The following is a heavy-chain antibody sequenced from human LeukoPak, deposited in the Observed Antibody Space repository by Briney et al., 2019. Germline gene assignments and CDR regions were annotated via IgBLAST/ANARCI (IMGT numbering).Heavy chain of an antibody. J-gene: IGHJ4*02. Sequence: GGSLRLSCAVSGITVSNYGMSWVRQAPGKGLEWVAGISGSGGGTNYADSVKGRFTISRDNFKDTLYLQMNSLRAEDTAVYFCAKRGVVIRVILVGFHKEAYYFDSWGQGALVTVSS. CDR2: ISGSGGGT. CDR3: AKRGVVIRVILVGFHKEAYYFDS. V-gene: IGHV3-23*01. D-gene: IGHD3-22*01. CDR1: GITVSNYG.